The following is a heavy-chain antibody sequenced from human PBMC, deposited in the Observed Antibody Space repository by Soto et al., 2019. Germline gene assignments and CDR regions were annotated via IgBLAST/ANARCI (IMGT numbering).Heavy chain of an antibody. Sequence: QVQLVESGGGVVQPGESLKVACAASGFTVATTGMHWVRQAPGKGLEWVAMISHRGTSKVYIDSVQGRVTISRDNAKNNLYLQMSSLRPEDTAIYYCAKDWGSSGWFNWFNPWGQGVLVTVSS. CDR3: AKDWGSSGWFNWFNP. CDR2: ISHRGTSK. V-gene: IGHV3-30*18. CDR1: GFTVATTG. J-gene: IGHJ5*02. D-gene: IGHD6-19*01.